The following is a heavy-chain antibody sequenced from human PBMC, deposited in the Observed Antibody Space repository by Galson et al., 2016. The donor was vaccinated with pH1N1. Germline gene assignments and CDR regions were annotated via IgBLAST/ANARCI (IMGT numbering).Heavy chain of an antibody. V-gene: IGHV3-7*01. CDR3: ANLYRDY. D-gene: IGHD1-26*01. J-gene: IGHJ4*02. Sequence: SLRLSCAASGFTFSSSWLNWVRQAPGKGLEWVANINEDGSEYHYVDSVKGRFTISRDNAENSLYLQMNSLRAEDTAVYYCANLYRDYWGQGTLVTVSS. CDR1: GFTFSSSW. CDR2: INEDGSEY.